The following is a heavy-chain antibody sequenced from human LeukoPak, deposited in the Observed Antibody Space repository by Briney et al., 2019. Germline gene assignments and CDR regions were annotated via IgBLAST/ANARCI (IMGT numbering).Heavy chain of an antibody. V-gene: IGHV3-21*01. Sequence: PGGSLRLSCAASGLTFSSYSMNWVRQAPGKGLEWVSFISSSSSYIDYADSLKGRFTISRDNAKNSLYLQMNSLRAEDTAVYYCARDSDYGSGSPDYWGQGTLVTVSS. CDR1: GLTFSSYS. CDR3: ARDSDYGSGSPDY. CDR2: ISSSSSYI. D-gene: IGHD3-10*01. J-gene: IGHJ4*02.